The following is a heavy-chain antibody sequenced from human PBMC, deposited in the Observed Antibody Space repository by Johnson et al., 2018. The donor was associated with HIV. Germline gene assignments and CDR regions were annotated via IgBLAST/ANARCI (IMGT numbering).Heavy chain of an antibody. CDR2: ISYDGSNK. CDR3: ARPGIVVLPAGAFDI. V-gene: IGHV3-30*03. CDR1: GFTFSTYG. J-gene: IGHJ3*02. D-gene: IGHD2-2*01. Sequence: QVQLVESAGGVVQPGRSLRLSCAASGFTFSTYGMHWVRQAPGKGLEWVAVISYDGSNKYYVDSVKGRFTVSRDKSKNTLYLQMNSLRGDDTAVYYCARPGIVVLPAGAFDIWGPGTMVTVSS.